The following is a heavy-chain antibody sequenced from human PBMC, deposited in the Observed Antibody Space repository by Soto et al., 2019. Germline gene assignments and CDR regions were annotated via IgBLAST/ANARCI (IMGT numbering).Heavy chain of an antibody. CDR1: GFTFSHYG. J-gene: IGHJ3*02. Sequence: ESGGGVVQPGRSLRLSCAASGFTFSHYGMHWVRQAPGKGLEWVAVIWDDGIKKFYPDSVRGRFTISRDNSENTLFLQMNSLTDEDTAIYYCVRGGNVAGAFDIWGQGTMVTVSS. CDR3: VRGGNVAGAFDI. V-gene: IGHV3-33*01. CDR2: IWDDGIKK. D-gene: IGHD3-16*01.